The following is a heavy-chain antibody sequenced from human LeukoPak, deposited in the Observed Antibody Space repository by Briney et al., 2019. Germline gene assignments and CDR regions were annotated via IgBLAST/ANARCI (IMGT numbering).Heavy chain of an antibody. CDR3: ARDLVAVTKGFDI. J-gene: IGHJ3*02. CDR2: ISYIGTT. CDR1: GDSFSSHY. Sequence: MTSETLSLTCAVSGDSFSSHYWTWIRQPPGRGLEWIGYISYIGTTNYNPSLKSRVTISIDTSKNQFSLKLSSVTTADTAVYYCARDLVAVTKGFDIWGLGTMVSVSS. V-gene: IGHV4-59*11. D-gene: IGHD4-17*01.